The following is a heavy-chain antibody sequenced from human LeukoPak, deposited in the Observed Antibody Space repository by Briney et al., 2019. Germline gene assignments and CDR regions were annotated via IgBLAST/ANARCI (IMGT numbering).Heavy chain of an antibody. J-gene: IGHJ4*02. CDR1: GYTFTGYY. CDR2: INPNSGGT. Sequence: ASVKVSCKASGYTFTGYYMHWVRQAPGQGLEWMGRINPNSGGTNYAQKFQGRVTMTRDTSISTAYMELSRLRSDDTAVYYCARAETNDYDFWSGYSASLDYWGQGTLVTVSS. CDR3: ARAETNDYDFWSGYSASLDY. D-gene: IGHD3-3*01. V-gene: IGHV1-2*06.